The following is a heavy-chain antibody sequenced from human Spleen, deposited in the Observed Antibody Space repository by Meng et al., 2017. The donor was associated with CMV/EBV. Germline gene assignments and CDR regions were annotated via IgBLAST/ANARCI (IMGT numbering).Heavy chain of an antibody. CDR3: ARVRITMIVVGSYYFDY. CDR1: GFTFSSYS. J-gene: IGHJ4*02. Sequence: GESLKISCAASGFTFSSYSMNWVRQAPGKGLEWLSYISSTSRTIYDADSLKGRFTISRDNAKNSLYLQMNSLRAEDTAVYYCARVRITMIVVGSYYFDYWGQGTLVTVSS. CDR2: ISSTSRTI. V-gene: IGHV3-48*04. D-gene: IGHD3-22*01.